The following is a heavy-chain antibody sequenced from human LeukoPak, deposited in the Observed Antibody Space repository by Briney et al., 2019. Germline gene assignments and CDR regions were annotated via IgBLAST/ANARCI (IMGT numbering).Heavy chain of an antibody. Sequence: PGGSLRLSCAASGFTFDDYAMHWVRQAPGKGLEWVSGISWNSGSIGYADSVKGRFTISRDNAKNSLYLQMNSLRAEDTAVYYCARDTRHITIFGVVIKHYFDYWGQGTLVTVSS. CDR3: ARDTRHITIFGVVIKHYFDY. CDR1: GFTFDDYA. CDR2: ISWNSGSI. D-gene: IGHD3-3*01. V-gene: IGHV3-9*01. J-gene: IGHJ4*02.